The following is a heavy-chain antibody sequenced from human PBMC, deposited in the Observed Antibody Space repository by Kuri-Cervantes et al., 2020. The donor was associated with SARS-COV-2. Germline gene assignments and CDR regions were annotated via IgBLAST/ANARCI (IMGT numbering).Heavy chain of an antibody. V-gene: IGHV3-30*18. CDR2: ISYDGSNK. D-gene: IGHD6-19*01. J-gene: IGHJ4*02. Sequence: LSLTCAASGFTFRSYGMHWVRQAPGKGLEWVALISYDGSNKYHVDSVKGRFTISRDNSKNTLYLQMNSLRVEDTAVYYCAKDKDSSGWYADFDHWGQGTLVTVSS. CDR3: AKDKDSSGWYADFDH. CDR1: GFTFRSYG.